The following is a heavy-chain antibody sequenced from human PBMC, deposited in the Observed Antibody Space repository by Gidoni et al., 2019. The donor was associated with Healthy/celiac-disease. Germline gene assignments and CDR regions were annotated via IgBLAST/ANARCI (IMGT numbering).Heavy chain of an antibody. CDR2: ISWNSGSI. J-gene: IGHJ6*02. Sequence: EVQLVESGGGLVQPGRSLRLSCAASGFTFDDYAMHWVRQAPGKGLEWVSGISWNSGSIGYADSVKGRFTISRDNAKNSLYLQMNSLRAEDTALYYCAKERPGIAAAGGYGMDVWGQGTTVTVSS. V-gene: IGHV3-9*01. CDR1: GFTFDDYA. D-gene: IGHD6-13*01. CDR3: AKERPGIAAAGGYGMDV.